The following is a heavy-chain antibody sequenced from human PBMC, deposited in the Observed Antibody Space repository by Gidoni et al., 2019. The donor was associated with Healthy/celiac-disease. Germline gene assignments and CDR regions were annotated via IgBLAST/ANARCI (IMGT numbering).Heavy chain of an antibody. Sequence: QVQLVQSGAEVKKPGSSVKVSCKASGGTSSSSAISGVRQAPGQGLEWMGGIIPIFVPANYAQKFQGRVTITADESTSTAYMELSSLRSEDTAVYYCARAPNVQDYYDSSGYYELDYWGQGTLVTVSS. CDR1: GGTSSSSA. CDR2: IIPIFVPA. V-gene: IGHV1-69*01. CDR3: ARAPNVQDYYDSSGYYELDY. D-gene: IGHD3-22*01. J-gene: IGHJ4*02.